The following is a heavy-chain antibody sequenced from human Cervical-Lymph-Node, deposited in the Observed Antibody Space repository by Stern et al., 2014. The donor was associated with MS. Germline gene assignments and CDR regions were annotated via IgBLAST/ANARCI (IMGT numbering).Heavy chain of an antibody. CDR2: LNPSDGNT. V-gene: IGHV1-46*03. J-gene: IGHJ4*02. D-gene: IGHD1-26*01. CDR3: ARGPRGTFTRYYFDY. CDR1: GYTFTSYY. Sequence: QVQLVQSGAEVKKPGASVKVSCKASGYTFTSYYIHWVRQAHGQGLEWMGILNPSDGNTIYAQKFQGRATVTRDTSTSTVYMELSSLRSEDAAVYYCARGPRGTFTRYYFDYWGQGTLVTVSS.